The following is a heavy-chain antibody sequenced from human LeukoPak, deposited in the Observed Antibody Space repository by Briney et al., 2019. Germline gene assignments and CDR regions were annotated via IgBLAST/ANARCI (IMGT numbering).Heavy chain of an antibody. CDR2: ISGSGGST. CDR1: GFTFSSYA. CDR3: AKDDIVVVPAAAPGAFDI. Sequence: GGSLRLSCAASGFTFSSYAMSWVRQAPGKGLEWVSAISGSGGSTYYADSVKGRFTISRDNSKNTLYLQMNSLRAEDTAVYYCAKDDIVVVPAAAPGAFDIWGQGTMVTVSS. D-gene: IGHD2-2*01. V-gene: IGHV3-23*01. J-gene: IGHJ3*02.